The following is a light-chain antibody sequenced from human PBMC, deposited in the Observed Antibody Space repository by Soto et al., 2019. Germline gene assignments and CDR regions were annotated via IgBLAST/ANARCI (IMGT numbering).Light chain of an antibody. J-gene: IGLJ1*01. CDR1: SSDVGGYNY. CDR2: EVN. Sequence: QTVLTQHPSASGSPGQSVAISCTGTSSDVGGYNYVSWYQQHPGKAPKLMIYEVNKRPSGVPDRFSGSKSGNTASLTVSGLQAEDEADYYCSSYAGSSNVFGTGTKV. V-gene: IGLV2-8*01. CDR3: SSYAGSSNV.